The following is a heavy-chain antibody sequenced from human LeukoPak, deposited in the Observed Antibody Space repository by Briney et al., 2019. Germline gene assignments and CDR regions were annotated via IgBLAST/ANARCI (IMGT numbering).Heavy chain of an antibody. CDR2: IYTSGST. Sequence: GSLRLSCVVSGLTFSSAWVSWIRQPAGKGLEWIGRIYTSGSTNYNPSLKSRVTMSVDTSKNQFSLKLSSVSAADTAVYYCARDVVAAAGTWDYWGQGTLVTVSS. V-gene: IGHV4-4*07. CDR1: GLTFSSAW. J-gene: IGHJ4*02. D-gene: IGHD6-13*01. CDR3: ARDVVAAAGTWDY.